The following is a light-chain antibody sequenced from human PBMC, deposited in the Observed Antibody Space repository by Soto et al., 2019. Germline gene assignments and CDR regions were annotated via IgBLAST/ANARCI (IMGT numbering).Light chain of an antibody. CDR1: QSVSSSY. Sequence: ERVLTQSPGTLSLSPGERATLSCRASQSVSSSYLAWYQQKPGQAPRLLIYGASSRATGIPDRFSGSGSGTDFTLTISRLEPEDFAVYYCQQYGSLTWTFGQGTKVDIK. V-gene: IGKV3-20*01. CDR2: GAS. CDR3: QQYGSLTWT. J-gene: IGKJ1*01.